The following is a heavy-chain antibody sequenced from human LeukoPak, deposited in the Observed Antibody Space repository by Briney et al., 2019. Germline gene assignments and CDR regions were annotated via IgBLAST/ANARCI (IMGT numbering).Heavy chain of an antibody. D-gene: IGHD1-7*01. Sequence: SETLSLTCNVSGESISSHYWSWTRQSPGKGLEWIGRISSSGSTNYNPSLKSRVTISVDTSKNQFSLKLSSVTAADTAVYYCARDELGDDAFDIWGQGTMVTVSS. CDR2: ISSSGST. CDR1: GESISSHY. V-gene: IGHV4-4*07. CDR3: ARDELGDDAFDI. J-gene: IGHJ3*02.